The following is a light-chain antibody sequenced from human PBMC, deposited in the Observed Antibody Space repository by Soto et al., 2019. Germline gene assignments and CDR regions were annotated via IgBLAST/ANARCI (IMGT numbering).Light chain of an antibody. Sequence: DVQMTQSPSSLSAFVGDRVTITCRASQSIAPYLAWFQQKPGKVPKLLIYATSTLQSGVPSRFSGSGSGTDFTLTINSLQPEDVGTYYWQKYNSAPLTFGGGTKVEIK. CDR2: ATS. J-gene: IGKJ4*01. CDR1: QSIAPY. CDR3: QKYNSAPLT. V-gene: IGKV1-27*01.